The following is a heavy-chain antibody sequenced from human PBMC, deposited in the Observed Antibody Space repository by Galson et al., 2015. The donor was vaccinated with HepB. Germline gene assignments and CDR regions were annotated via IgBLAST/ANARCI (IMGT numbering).Heavy chain of an antibody. V-gene: IGHV3-23*01. CDR2: ISGSGGST. Sequence: SLRLSCAASGFTFSSYAMSWVRQAPGKGLEWVSAISGSGGSTYYADSVKGRFTISRDNSKNTLYLQMNSLRAEDTAVYYCAKKGVYKSNFPSYFDYWGQGTLVTVSS. J-gene: IGHJ4*02. D-gene: IGHD1-14*01. CDR3: AKKGVYKSNFPSYFDY. CDR1: GFTFSSYA.